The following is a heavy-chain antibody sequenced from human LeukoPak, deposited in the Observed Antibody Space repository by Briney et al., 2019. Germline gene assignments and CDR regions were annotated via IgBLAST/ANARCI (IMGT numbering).Heavy chain of an antibody. CDR1: GFTFSSYS. V-gene: IGHV3-21*01. D-gene: IGHD3-22*01. J-gene: IGHJ4*02. Sequence: GGSLRLSCAASGFTFSSYSMNWVRRAPGKGLEWVSSISSSSSYIYYADSVKGRFTISRDNAKNSLYLQMNSLRAEDTAVYYCARDPDSSGYLGYFDYWGQGTLVTVSS. CDR2: ISSSSSYI. CDR3: ARDPDSSGYLGYFDY.